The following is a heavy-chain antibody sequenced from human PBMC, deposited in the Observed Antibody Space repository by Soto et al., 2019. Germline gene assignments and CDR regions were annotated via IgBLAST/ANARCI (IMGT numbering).Heavy chain of an antibody. V-gene: IGHV1-69*02. Sequence: QVQLVQSGAEVKKPGSSVKVSCKASGGTFSSYTISWVRQAPGQWLEWMGRIIPILGIANYAQKFQGRVTIDGDKSTSTAYMELSSLRSEDTAVYYCARGGYGDYVADWGQGTLVTVSS. J-gene: IGHJ4*02. CDR2: IIPILGIA. CDR3: ARGGYGDYVAD. D-gene: IGHD4-17*01. CDR1: GGTFSSYT.